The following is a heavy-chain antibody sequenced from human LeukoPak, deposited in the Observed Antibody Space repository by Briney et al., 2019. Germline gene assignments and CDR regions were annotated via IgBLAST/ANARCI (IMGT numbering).Heavy chain of an antibody. CDR1: GGSISSYY. CDR3: ARVNSLWFGGEFDY. Sequence: SETLSLTCAVSGGSISSYYWSWIRQPPGKGLEWIGYIYYSGITNYNPSLKSRVTISVDTSKNQFSLKLSSVTAADTAVYYCARVNSLWFGGEFDYWGQGTLVTVSS. D-gene: IGHD3-10*01. CDR2: IYYSGIT. J-gene: IGHJ4*02. V-gene: IGHV4-59*01.